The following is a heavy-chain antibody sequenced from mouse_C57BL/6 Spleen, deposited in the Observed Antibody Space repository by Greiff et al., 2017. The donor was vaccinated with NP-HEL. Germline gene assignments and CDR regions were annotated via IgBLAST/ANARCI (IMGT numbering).Heavy chain of an antibody. CDR3: ARCPYYGSSYEDAMDY. D-gene: IGHD1-1*01. CDR1: GYTFTSYW. CDR2: IYPGSGST. Sequence: QVQLQQPGAELVKPGASVKMSCKASGYTFTSYWITWVKQRPGQGLEWIGDIYPGSGSTNYNEKLKSKATLTVDKSSSTAYMQLSSLTSEDSAVYYCARCPYYGSSYEDAMDYWGQGTSVTVSS. J-gene: IGHJ4*01. V-gene: IGHV1-55*01.